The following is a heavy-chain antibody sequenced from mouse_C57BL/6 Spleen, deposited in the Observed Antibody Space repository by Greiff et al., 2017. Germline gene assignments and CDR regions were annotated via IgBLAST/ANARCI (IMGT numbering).Heavy chain of an antibody. J-gene: IGHJ3*01. CDR3: ARGTGTSGTWFAD. D-gene: IGHD4-1*01. CDR2: IDPSDSYT. V-gene: IGHV1-69*01. Sequence: QVHVKQPGAELVMPGASVKLSCKASGYTFTSYWMHWVKQRPGQGLEWIGEIDPSDSYTNYNQKFKGKSTLTVDKSSSTAYMQLSSLTSEDSAVYYCARGTGTSGTWFADWGQGTLVTVSA. CDR1: GYTFTSYW.